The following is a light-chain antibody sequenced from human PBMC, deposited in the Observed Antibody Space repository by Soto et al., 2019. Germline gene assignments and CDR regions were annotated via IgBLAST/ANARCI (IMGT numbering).Light chain of an antibody. V-gene: IGKV1-27*01. CDR2: AAS. J-gene: IGKJ1*01. Sequence: DIQMTQSPSSLSASVGDIVTITCRASQGISNYLAWYQQKPGKVPKLLIYAASTLQSGVPSRFSGSGSGTDFTLTISSLQHEDVATYYCQKYNSAPRTCGQGTKVESK. CDR1: QGISNY. CDR3: QKYNSAPRT.